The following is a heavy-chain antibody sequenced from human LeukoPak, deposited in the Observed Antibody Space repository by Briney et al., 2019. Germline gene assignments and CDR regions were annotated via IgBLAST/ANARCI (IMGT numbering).Heavy chain of an antibody. Sequence: ASVKVSCKASGYTFTNYGITWVRQAPGQGLEWMGWIYIYNGNTNYAQKFQGRVTLTTDTSTSTAYMELRSLRSDDTAVYYCARDRDRRQAVAGWNVLQIWGQGTMVTASS. D-gene: IGHD6-19*01. J-gene: IGHJ3*02. V-gene: IGHV1-18*01. CDR3: ARDRDRRQAVAGWNVLQI. CDR2: IYIYNGNT. CDR1: GYTFTNYG.